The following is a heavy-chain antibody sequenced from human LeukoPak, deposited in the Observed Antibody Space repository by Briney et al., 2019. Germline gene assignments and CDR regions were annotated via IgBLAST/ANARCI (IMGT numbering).Heavy chain of an antibody. D-gene: IGHD3-10*01. V-gene: IGHV4-34*01. Sequence: SETLSLTCALYGGSFSSYSWSWTWIRQTPEKGLEWIGEIIEKSNANYNPSLKSRATIDLDTSKNQFSLKLTSMTAADTAMYYCARGYYPPRWYFDLWGRGTLVTVSS. CDR2: IIEKSNA. CDR3: ARGYYPPRWYFDL. CDR1: GGSFSSYS. J-gene: IGHJ2*01.